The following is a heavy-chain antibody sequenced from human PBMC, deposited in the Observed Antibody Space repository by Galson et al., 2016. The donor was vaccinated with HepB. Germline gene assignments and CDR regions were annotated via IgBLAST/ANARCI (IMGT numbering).Heavy chain of an antibody. V-gene: IGHV3-23*01. Sequence: SLRLSCAASGFTFSSYAMTWVRQAPGKGLEWVSAISSSGGDTLYADSVKGRFTISRDNSKNTLWLQVNSLRVEDTAVYFCAKLRRQWLDFDHWGQGALVTVSP. CDR1: GFTFSSYA. CDR2: ISSSGGDT. J-gene: IGHJ4*02. D-gene: IGHD6-19*01. CDR3: AKLRRQWLDFDH.